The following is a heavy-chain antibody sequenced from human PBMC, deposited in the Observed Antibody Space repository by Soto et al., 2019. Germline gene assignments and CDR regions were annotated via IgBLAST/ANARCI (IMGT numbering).Heavy chain of an antibody. Sequence: QVQLQESGPGLVKPSQTLSLTCTVSGGSISSGGYYWSWIRQHPGKGLEWIGYIYYSGSTYYNPSLKSRVTIPVDTSKNQFSLKLSSVTAADTAVYYCARSHSGYVHHFDYWGQGTLVTVSS. CDR3: ARSHSGYVHHFDY. J-gene: IGHJ4*02. D-gene: IGHD5-12*01. CDR2: IYYSGST. V-gene: IGHV4-31*03. CDR1: GGSISSGGYY.